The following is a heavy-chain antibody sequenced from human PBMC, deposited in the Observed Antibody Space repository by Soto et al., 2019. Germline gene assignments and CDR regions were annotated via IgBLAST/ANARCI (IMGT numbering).Heavy chain of an antibody. CDR1: GYTFTSYD. J-gene: IGHJ4*02. V-gene: IGHV1-8*01. D-gene: IGHD2-15*01. CDR3: ARELNTKGEDY. Sequence: QVQLVQSGAEVKKPGASVKVSCKASGYTFTSYDISWVRQATGQGLEWMGWMNPNSGNTGYAQKFEGRVTMTRNTSIRTANMELSILRSDDRAVYYWARELNTKGEDYWGQVTLVTVSS. CDR2: MNPNSGNT.